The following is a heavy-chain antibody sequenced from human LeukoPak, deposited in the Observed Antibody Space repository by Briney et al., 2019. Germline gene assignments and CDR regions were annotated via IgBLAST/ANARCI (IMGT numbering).Heavy chain of an antibody. J-gene: IGHJ4*02. V-gene: IGHV3-23*01. Sequence: GGTLRLSCAASRFSFSSYDMNWVRQAPGKGLEWLSAISGSGGSTYYADSVKGRLTISRDNSKNTLYLQMNSLRAEDTAVYYCAKQATYYYGSGSQAYYFDHWGQGTLVTVSS. CDR3: AKQATYYYGSGSQAYYFDH. D-gene: IGHD3-10*01. CDR1: RFSFSSYD. CDR2: ISGSGGST.